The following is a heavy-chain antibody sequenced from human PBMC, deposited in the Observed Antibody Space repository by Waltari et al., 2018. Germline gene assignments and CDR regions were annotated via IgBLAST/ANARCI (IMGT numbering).Heavy chain of an antibody. V-gene: IGHV4-59*01. Sequence: QVQLQESGPGLVKPSETLSLTCTVSGGSISSYYWSWIRQPPGKGLEWIGYIYYSGSTNSNPSLKSRVTISVDTSKNQFSLKLSSVTAADTAVYYCARDAGYGDYDVFDYWGQGTLVTVSS. D-gene: IGHD4-17*01. CDR1: GGSISSYY. J-gene: IGHJ4*02. CDR3: ARDAGYGDYDVFDY. CDR2: IYYSGST.